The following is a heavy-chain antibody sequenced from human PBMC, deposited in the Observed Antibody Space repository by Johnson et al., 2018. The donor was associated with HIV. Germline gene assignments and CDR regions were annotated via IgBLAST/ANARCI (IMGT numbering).Heavy chain of an antibody. V-gene: IGHV3-30-3*01. CDR1: GFIFSSYA. D-gene: IGHD1-26*01. Sequence: VQLVESGGGGVQPGRSLRLSCAASGFIFSSYAMHWVRQAPGKGLEWVAVISYDGINKYYADSVKGRFTISRDNSKNTLYLQMNSLRAEDTAVYYCAKDMFRWELLDGDTFDIWGQGTMVTVSS. CDR2: ISYDGINK. CDR3: AKDMFRWELLDGDTFDI. J-gene: IGHJ3*02.